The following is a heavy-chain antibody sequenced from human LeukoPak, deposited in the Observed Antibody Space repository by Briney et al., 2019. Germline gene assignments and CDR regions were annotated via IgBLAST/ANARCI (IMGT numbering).Heavy chain of an antibody. CDR2: TSHSGTT. J-gene: IGHJ3*02. V-gene: IGHV4-39*01. Sequence: SETLSLTCTVPGGSITTSSYYWGWVRQPPGKGLEWIGCTSHSGTTFYSPSLRSRVSISVDTSNSQFSLKLSSMTATDTAVYYCAKTTRASIRSAFDIWGQGTLVTVSS. CDR3: AKTTRASIRSAFDI. CDR1: GGSITTSSYY. D-gene: IGHD1-7*01.